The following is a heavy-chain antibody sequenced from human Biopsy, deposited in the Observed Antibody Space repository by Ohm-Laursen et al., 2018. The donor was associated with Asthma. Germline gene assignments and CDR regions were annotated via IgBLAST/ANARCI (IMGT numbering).Heavy chain of an antibody. J-gene: IGHJ2*01. D-gene: IGHD2-15*01. CDR2: ISYSGST. CDR3: ARVPTTLRYFDL. V-gene: IGHV4-61*01. Sequence: TLSLTCTVSGGSVSSGSYYWSWIRQPPGKGLAWVSYISYSGSTDYNPSLKSRLTISMDTSKNQFTLKLSSVTAADTAVYYCARVPTTLRYFDLWGRGTLVTVSS. CDR1: GGSVSSGSYY.